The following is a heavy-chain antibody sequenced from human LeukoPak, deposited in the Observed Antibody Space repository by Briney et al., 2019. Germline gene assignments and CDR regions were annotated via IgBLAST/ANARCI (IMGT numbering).Heavy chain of an antibody. D-gene: IGHD3-22*01. CDR1: GFTFSSYW. CDR3: ARDYYDSSGYWGFDY. CDR2: IKQDGSEK. J-gene: IGHJ4*02. V-gene: IGHV3-7*01. Sequence: GSLRLSCAASGFTFSSYWMSWVRQAPGKGLEWVAHIKQDGSEKYYVDSVKGRFTISRDNAKNSLYLQMNSLRAEDTAVYYCARDYYDSSGYWGFDYWGQGTLVTVSS.